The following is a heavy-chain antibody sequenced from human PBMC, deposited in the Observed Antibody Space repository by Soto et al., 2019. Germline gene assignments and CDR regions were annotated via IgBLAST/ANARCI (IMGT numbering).Heavy chain of an antibody. CDR3: ARHSYFDGSGYYLSWFDP. CDR2: IYYSGST. V-gene: IGHV4-61*01. J-gene: IGHJ5*02. CDR1: GASVTSGRYY. D-gene: IGHD3-22*01. Sequence: PSETLSPTCTVPGASVTSGRYYWSWIRQPPGRGLEWIGYIYYSGSTNYNPSLKTRVTLSVDTSKKQFSLNLISVTAGDTAVYYCARHSYFDGSGYYLSWFDPWGQGTQVTVSS.